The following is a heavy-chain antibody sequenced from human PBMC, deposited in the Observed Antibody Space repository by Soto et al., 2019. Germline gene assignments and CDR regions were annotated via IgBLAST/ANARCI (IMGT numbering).Heavy chain of an antibody. V-gene: IGHV3-48*04. CDR2: ITGSGVTM. Sequence: GGSLRLSCAASGDTISNHSLNWTRQTPGKGLEWISYITGSGVTMYADSVKGRFTISRDNAKNSLYLQMDSLRAEDTAVYYCARDGGASTFDFDSWGQGTLVTVSS. D-gene: IGHD3-16*01. J-gene: IGHJ4*02. CDR1: GDTISNHS. CDR3: ARDGGASTFDFDS.